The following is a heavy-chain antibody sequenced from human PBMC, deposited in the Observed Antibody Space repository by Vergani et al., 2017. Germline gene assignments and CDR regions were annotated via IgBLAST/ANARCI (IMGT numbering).Heavy chain of an antibody. D-gene: IGHD3-3*01. CDR2: IYYSGST. CDR1: GGSISSSCYY. J-gene: IGHJ4*02. CDR3: AGSGILYYFDY. Sequence: QLQLQESGPGLVKPSETLSLTCTVSGGSISSSCYYWGWIRQPPGKGLEWIGSIYYSGSTYYNPSLKSRVTISVDTSKNQFSLKLSSVTAADTAVYYCAGSGILYYFDYWGQGTLVTVSS. V-gene: IGHV4-39*01.